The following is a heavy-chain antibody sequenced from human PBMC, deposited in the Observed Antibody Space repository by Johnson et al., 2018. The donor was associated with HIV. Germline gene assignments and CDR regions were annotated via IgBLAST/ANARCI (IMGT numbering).Heavy chain of an antibody. CDR2: NPNGGST. D-gene: IGHD3-10*01. Sequence: VQLVESGGGLAKPAWSQRLSCAASQFTFSSYYMNCVRQARGNGLELVGQVNPNGGSTFLIDSGKDRFNISRDNSKNTLYLQMNSLRAEDTAVYYCARALGGSGLADAFDIWGQGTMVTVSS. J-gene: IGHJ3*02. CDR3: ARALGGSGLADAFDI. V-gene: IGHV3-25*03. CDR1: QFTFSSYY.